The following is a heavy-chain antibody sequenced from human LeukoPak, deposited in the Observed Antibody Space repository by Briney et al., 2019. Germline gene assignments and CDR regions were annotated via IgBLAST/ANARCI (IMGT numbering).Heavy chain of an antibody. D-gene: IGHD6-19*01. CDR1: GYTFTSSG. J-gene: IGHJ4*02. CDR2: ISTYTGYS. CDR3: AKNSSGGYSDY. Sequence: ASVKVSCKASGYTFTSSGISWVRQAPGQGLEWMGWISTYTGYSKYALNLQGRVTMTADTSTSTAYMELSSLRSDDTAVYYCAKNSSGGYSDYWGQGTLVTVSS. V-gene: IGHV1-18*01.